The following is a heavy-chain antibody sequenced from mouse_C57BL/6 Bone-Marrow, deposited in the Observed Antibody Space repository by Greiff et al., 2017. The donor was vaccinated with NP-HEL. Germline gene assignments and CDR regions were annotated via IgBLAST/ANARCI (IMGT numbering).Heavy chain of an antibody. Sequence: EVQGVESGGDLVKPGGSLKLSCAASGFTFSSYGMSWVRQTPDKRLEWVATISSGGSYTYYPDSVKGRFTISTDNATNTLYLQMSSLKSEDTAMYYCARPPYDYDVNWYFDVWGTGTTVTVSS. CDR3: ARPPYDYDVNWYFDV. CDR1: GFTFSSYG. J-gene: IGHJ1*03. V-gene: IGHV5-6*01. D-gene: IGHD2-4*01. CDR2: ISSGGSYT.